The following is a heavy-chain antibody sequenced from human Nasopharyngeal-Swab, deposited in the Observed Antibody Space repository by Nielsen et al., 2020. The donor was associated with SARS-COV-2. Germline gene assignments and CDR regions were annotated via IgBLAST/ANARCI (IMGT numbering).Heavy chain of an antibody. D-gene: IGHD3-10*01. V-gene: IGHV4-39*01. J-gene: IGHJ4*02. CDR3: APYGSGSYGVY. Sequence: REAPGKGLEWIGSIYYSGSTDYNPSLKSRVTISVDTSKNQISQKLSFVTAADTAVYYCAPYGSGSYGVYWGQGTLVTVSS. CDR2: IYYSGST.